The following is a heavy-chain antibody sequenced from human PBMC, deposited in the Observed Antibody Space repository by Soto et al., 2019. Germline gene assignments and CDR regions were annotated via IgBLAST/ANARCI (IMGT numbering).Heavy chain of an antibody. D-gene: IGHD4-17*01. CDR2: IRSSSSPK. CDR1: GFIFSSYS. CDR3: ARKGYGDYGGMDV. J-gene: IGHJ6*02. Sequence: EVQVVESGGGLVKPGGSLILSCAASGFIFSSYSMNWVRQAPGKGLEWVSYIRSSSSPKYYADSVKGRFTISRDNANNSLYLQMNSLRAEDTAVYYCARKGYGDYGGMDVWGQGTTVTVSS. V-gene: IGHV3-21*01.